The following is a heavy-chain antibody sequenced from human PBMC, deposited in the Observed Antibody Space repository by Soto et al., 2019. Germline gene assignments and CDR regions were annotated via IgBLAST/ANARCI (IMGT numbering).Heavy chain of an antibody. J-gene: IGHJ3*02. Sequence: QVQLVESGGGVVQPGRSLRLSCAASGFTFSSYAMHWVRQAPGKGLEWVAVISYDGSNKYYADSVKGRFTISRDNSKNTLYLQMNSLRAEDTAVYYCARDDSAGGHYGVPTRWAFDIWGQGTMVTVSS. CDR1: GFTFSSYA. V-gene: IGHV3-30-3*01. CDR3: ARDDSAGGHYGVPTRWAFDI. D-gene: IGHD3-16*01. CDR2: ISYDGSNK.